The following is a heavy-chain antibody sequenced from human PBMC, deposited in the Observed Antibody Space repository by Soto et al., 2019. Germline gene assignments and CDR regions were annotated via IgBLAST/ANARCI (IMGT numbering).Heavy chain of an antibody. CDR3: ARHEGKGVMDTDV. V-gene: IGHV4-59*08. J-gene: IGHJ6*03. D-gene: IGHD3-16*01. CDR2: IYYSGST. Sequence: SETLSLTCTVSGGSISSYYWSWIRQPPGKGLEWIGYIYYSGSTNYNPSLKSRVTISVDTSKNQFSLKLSSVTAADTAVYYCARHEGKGVMDTDVWGKGTTVTVAS. CDR1: GGSISSYY.